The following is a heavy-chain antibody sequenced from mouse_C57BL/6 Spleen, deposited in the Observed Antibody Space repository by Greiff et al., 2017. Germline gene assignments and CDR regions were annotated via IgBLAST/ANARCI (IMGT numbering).Heavy chain of an antibody. Sequence: VQGVESGGGLVKPGGSLKLSCAASGFTFSDYGMHWVRQAPEKGLEWVAYISSGSSTIYYADTVKGRFTISRDNAKNTLFLQMTSLRSEDTAMYYCARRDYGSSSPFAYWGQGTLVTVSA. V-gene: IGHV5-17*01. CDR3: ARRDYGSSSPFAY. D-gene: IGHD1-1*01. J-gene: IGHJ3*01. CDR2: ISSGSSTI. CDR1: GFTFSDYG.